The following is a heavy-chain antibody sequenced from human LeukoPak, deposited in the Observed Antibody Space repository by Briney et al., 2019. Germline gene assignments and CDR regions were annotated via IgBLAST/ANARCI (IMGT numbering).Heavy chain of an antibody. J-gene: IGHJ4*02. CDR2: IYYSGST. Sequence: PSETLSLTCTVSGGSISSYYWSWIRQPPGKGLEWIGYIYYSGSTNYNPSLKSRVTISVDTSKNQFSLKLSSVTAADTAVYYCARGGLGYNWNSFDYWGQGTLVTVSS. CDR3: ARGGLGYNWNSFDY. D-gene: IGHD1-20*01. CDR1: GGSISSYY. V-gene: IGHV4-59*01.